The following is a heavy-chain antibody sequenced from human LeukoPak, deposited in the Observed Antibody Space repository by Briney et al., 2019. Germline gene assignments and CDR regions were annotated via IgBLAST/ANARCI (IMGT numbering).Heavy chain of an antibody. CDR3: ARGWWSGYDAKLDY. CDR2: ISSSGITM. D-gene: IGHD5-12*01. Sequence: SGGSLRLSCAASGFIFSNYEINWVRQAPGKGLEWVSYISSSGITMNYADSVKGRFTISRDNAKNSLYLQTNSLRAEDTAVYYCARGWWSGYDAKLDYWGQGALVTVSS. J-gene: IGHJ4*02. V-gene: IGHV3-48*03. CDR1: GFIFSNYE.